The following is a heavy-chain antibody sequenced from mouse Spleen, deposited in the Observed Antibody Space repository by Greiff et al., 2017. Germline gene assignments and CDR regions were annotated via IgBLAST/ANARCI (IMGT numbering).Heavy chain of an antibody. J-gene: IGHJ3*01. D-gene: IGHD2-1*01. CDR2: IHPSDSDT. Sequence: VKLMESGAELVKPGASVKVSCKASGYTFTSYWMHWVKQRPGQGLEWIGRIHPSDSDTNYNQKFKGKATLTVDKSSSTAYMQLSSLTSEDSAVYYCAIVGNYFAWFAYWGQGTLVTVSA. V-gene: IGHV1-74*01. CDR1: GYTFTSYW. CDR3: AIVGNYFAWFAY.